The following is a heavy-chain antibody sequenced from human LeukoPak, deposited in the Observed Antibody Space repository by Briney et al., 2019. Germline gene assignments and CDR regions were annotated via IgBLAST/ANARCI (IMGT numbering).Heavy chain of an antibody. CDR2: IFPGDSDT. V-gene: IGHV5-51*01. CDR3: ATSESQTKFDF. CDR1: GYRFTTYW. D-gene: IGHD1/OR15-1a*01. Sequence: GESLKISCKGSGYRFTTYWIGWVRQMPGKGLEWMGIIFPGDSDTIYNPSFQGQVTISADKSINTAYLQWSSLKASDTAMYYCATSESQTKFDFWGQGTLVTVSS. J-gene: IGHJ4*02.